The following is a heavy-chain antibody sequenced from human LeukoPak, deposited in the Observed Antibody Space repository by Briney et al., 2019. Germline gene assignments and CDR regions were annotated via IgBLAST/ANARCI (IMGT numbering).Heavy chain of an antibody. CDR1: GFTFSSYG. J-gene: IGHJ6*03. CDR3: AKGRIPVVRGVDYYMDV. V-gene: IGHV3-30*02. Sequence: PGGSLRLSCAASGFTFSSYGMHWVRQAPGKGLEWVAFIRYDGSNKYYADSVKGRFTISRDNSKNTLYLQMNSLRGEDTAIYYCAKGRIPVVRGVDYYMDVWGKGTTVTVSS. D-gene: IGHD3-10*01. CDR2: IRYDGSNK.